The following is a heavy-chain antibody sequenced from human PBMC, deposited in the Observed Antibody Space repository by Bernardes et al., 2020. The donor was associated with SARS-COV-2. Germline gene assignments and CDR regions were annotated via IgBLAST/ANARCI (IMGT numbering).Heavy chain of an antibody. V-gene: IGHV1-3*04. CDR2: INTGNGDT. CDR3: AARPGIAVAGFDY. CDR1: GYIFTSYS. D-gene: IGHD6-19*01. Sequence: ASVKVSCKASGYIFTSYSMNWVRQPPGQNLAWMGWINTGNGDTKYSQKFQYRVTITRDTSANTAYMEVSSLRSEDTAVYYCAARPGIAVAGFDYWGQGTVVTVSS. J-gene: IGHJ4*02.